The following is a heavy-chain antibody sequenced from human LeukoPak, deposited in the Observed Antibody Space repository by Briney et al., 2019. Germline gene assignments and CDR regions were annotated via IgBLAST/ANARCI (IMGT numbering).Heavy chain of an antibody. D-gene: IGHD6-19*01. V-gene: IGHV3-30*04. Sequence: GGSLSLSCAASGFTFSSFAMHWVRQAPGKGLEWVAVMSYDGSTENYADSVTGRFTISRDNSKNTLYLQMNSLRPEDTAVYYCARDRRGITVAGTDYWGQGTLVTVSS. CDR1: GFTFSSFA. CDR3: ARDRRGITVAGTDY. CDR2: MSYDGSTE. J-gene: IGHJ4*02.